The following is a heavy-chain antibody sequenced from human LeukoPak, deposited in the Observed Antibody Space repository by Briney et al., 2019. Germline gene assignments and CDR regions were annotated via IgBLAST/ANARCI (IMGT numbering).Heavy chain of an antibody. D-gene: IGHD3-22*01. CDR2: VSYDGSNK. V-gene: IGHV3-30*04. CDR1: GFTFSSYA. J-gene: IGHJ4*02. Sequence: PGGSLRLSCAASGFTFSSYAMHWVRQAPGKGLEWVAVVSYDGSNKYYADSVKGRFTISRDNSKNTLYLQMNSLRAEYTAVYYCAGGSSGYLFDYWGQGTLVTVSS. CDR3: AGGSSGYLFDY.